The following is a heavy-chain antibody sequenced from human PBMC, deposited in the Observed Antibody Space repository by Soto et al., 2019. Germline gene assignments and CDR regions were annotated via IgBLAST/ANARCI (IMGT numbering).Heavy chain of an antibody. D-gene: IGHD2-2*01. CDR2: IFYSGTT. J-gene: IGHJ5*02. Sequence: SETLSLTCTVSGGSISTGSYYWGWIRQPPGKGLEWIGSIFYSGTTYYNPPLKSRVTISVDTSKNQFSLKLSSVTVADTAVYYCARHAILWVPAAIVPWGPGALVTVSS. CDR1: GGSISTGSYY. CDR3: ARHAILWVPAAIVP. V-gene: IGHV4-39*01.